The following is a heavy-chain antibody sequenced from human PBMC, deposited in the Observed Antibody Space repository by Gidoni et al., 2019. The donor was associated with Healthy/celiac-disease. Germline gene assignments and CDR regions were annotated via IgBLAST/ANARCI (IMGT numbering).Heavy chain of an antibody. V-gene: IGHV3-33*01. CDR1: GFTFSSYG. J-gene: IGHJ4*02. CDR3: ARGGIAVAGIDY. Sequence: QVQPVESGGGVVQPGRSLRLSCAASGFTFSSYGMHWVRQAPGKGLEWVAVIWYDGSNKYYADSVKGRFTISRDNSKNTLYLQMNSLRAEDTAVYYCARGGIAVAGIDYWGQGTLVTVSS. CDR2: IWYDGSNK. D-gene: IGHD6-19*01.